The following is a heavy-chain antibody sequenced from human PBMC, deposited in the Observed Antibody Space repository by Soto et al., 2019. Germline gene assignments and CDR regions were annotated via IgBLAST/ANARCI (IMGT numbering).Heavy chain of an antibody. D-gene: IGHD3-22*01. J-gene: IGHJ6*02. Sequence: ASVKVSCKASGYTFTSYGISWVRQAPGQGLEWMGWISAYNGNTNYAQKLQGRVTMTTDTSTSTAYMELRSLRSDDTAVYYCARDPPRSTMIAALPWGFNYYYYGMDVWGQGTTVTVSS. CDR2: ISAYNGNT. CDR3: ARDPPRSTMIAALPWGFNYYYYGMDV. V-gene: IGHV1-18*04. CDR1: GYTFTSYG.